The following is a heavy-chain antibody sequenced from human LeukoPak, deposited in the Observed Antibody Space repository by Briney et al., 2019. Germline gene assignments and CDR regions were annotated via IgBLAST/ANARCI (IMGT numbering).Heavy chain of an antibody. J-gene: IGHJ5*02. V-gene: IGHV4-4*07. CDR2: IYTSGSA. D-gene: IGHD2-2*01. CDR1: GGSISSYY. CDR3: ARDLYCSSTSRRANNWFDP. Sequence: SETLSLTCTVSGGSISSYYWSWIRQPAGKGLEWIGRIYTSGSANYNPSLKSRVTISVDKSKNQFSLKLSSVTAADTAVYYCARDLYCSSTSRRANNWFDPWGQGTLVTVSS.